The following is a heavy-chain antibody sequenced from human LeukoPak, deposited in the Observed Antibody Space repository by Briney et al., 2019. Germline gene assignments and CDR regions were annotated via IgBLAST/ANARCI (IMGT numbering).Heavy chain of an antibody. V-gene: IGHV3-21*01. CDR3: ARDKGYGSGNFWSVDY. Sequence: AGGSLRLSCAASGFTFSSYSMNWVRQAPGKGLEWVSSISSSSSYIYYADSVKGRFTISRDNAKNSLYLQMNSLRAEDTAVYYCARDKGYGSGNFWSVDYWGQGTLVTVSS. J-gene: IGHJ4*02. CDR1: GFTFSSYS. CDR2: ISSSSSYI. D-gene: IGHD3-10*01.